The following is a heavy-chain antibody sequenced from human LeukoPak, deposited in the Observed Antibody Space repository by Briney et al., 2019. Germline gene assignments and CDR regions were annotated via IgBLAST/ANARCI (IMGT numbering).Heavy chain of an antibody. Sequence: ASVKVSCKASGYTFTSYGISWVRQAPGQGLEWMGWISAYNGSTNYAQKLQGRVTMTTDTSTSTAYMELRSLRSDDTAVYYCARGPKYYDFWSGYYYFDYWGQGTLVTVSS. CDR3: ARGPKYYDFWSGYYYFDY. J-gene: IGHJ4*02. CDR2: ISAYNGST. V-gene: IGHV1-18*01. D-gene: IGHD3-3*01. CDR1: GYTFTSYG.